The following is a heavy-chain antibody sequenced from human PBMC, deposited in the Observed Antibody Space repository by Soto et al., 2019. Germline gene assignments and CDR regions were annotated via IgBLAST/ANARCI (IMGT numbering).Heavy chain of an antibody. CDR2: IIPIFDTA. CDR3: VIGANYEASYYDMVG. D-gene: IGHD4-4*01. V-gene: IGHV1-69*12. J-gene: IGHJ6*02. Sequence: QVQLVQSGAEVKKPGSSVKVSCKTSGGTFSSYALNWVRQAPGQGLDWMGVIIPIFDTAIYAQSFQGRLTITADGSTNTAYMELSSLSSDDTAVYFCVIGANYEASYYDMVGWGQGTTVTVSS. CDR1: GGTFSSYA.